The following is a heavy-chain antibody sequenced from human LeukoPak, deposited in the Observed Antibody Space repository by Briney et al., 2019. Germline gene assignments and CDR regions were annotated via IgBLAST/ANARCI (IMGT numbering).Heavy chain of an antibody. Sequence: GGSLRLSCAASGFTFSSYAMSWVRQAPGKGLEWVATIRQDGSQKYYVDSVKGRFTISRDNAKNSLYLQMNSLRAEDTAVYYCARQTGSGLFILPGGQGTLVTVSS. CDR3: ARQTGSGLFILP. CDR2: IRQDGSQK. CDR1: GFTFSSYA. J-gene: IGHJ4*02. D-gene: IGHD3/OR15-3a*01. V-gene: IGHV3-7*01.